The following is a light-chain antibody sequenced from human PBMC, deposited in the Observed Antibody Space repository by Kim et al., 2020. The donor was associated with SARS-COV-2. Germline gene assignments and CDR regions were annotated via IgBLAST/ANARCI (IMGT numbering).Light chain of an antibody. V-gene: IGKV3-11*01. J-gene: IGKJ5*01. CDR1: QSVITY. CDR2: DAS. Sequence: LAPVDRAPRSSRASQSVITYLAWYQQNPGQAPKLLIYDASNRATGIPARFGGSGSGTDFTLTISSLEPEDFAVYYCQQRNNWPITFGQGTRLEIK. CDR3: QQRNNWPIT.